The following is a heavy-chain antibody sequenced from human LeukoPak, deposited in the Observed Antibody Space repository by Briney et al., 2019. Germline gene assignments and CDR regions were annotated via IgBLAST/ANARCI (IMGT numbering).Heavy chain of an antibody. J-gene: IGHJ4*02. CDR3: ARDLSFDWFPYYFDY. Sequence: PSETLSLTCTVSSGSVSNSHYYWAWVRQPPGKGPEWLGSIFYSGNTHYNPSLKSPVTISIDTSKNQFSLKVSSVTAADTAIYYCARDLSFDWFPYYFDYWGQGILVTVSS. V-gene: IGHV4-39*07. CDR1: SGSVSNSHYY. D-gene: IGHD3-9*01. CDR2: IFYSGNT.